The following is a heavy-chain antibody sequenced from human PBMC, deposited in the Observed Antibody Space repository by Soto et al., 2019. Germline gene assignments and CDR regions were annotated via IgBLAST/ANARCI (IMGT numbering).Heavy chain of an antibody. CDR1: GVSVTSYT. Sequence: QLQLQESGPGQVRPSETLSLTCIVSGVSVTSYTWSWVRQPANKGLEWIGWVFSSVSATYNPSLKSRVSISMDTAENRISLKLDSVTAADAGVYFCARDGMTTGDTWGPGTLVTVSS. J-gene: IGHJ4*02. CDR2: VFSSVSA. V-gene: IGHV4-4*07. D-gene: IGHD2-21*02. CDR3: ARDGMTTGDT.